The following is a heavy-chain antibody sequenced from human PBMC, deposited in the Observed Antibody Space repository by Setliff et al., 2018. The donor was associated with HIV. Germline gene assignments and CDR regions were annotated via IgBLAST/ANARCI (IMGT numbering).Heavy chain of an antibody. CDR2: IYYTGST. V-gene: IGHV4-59*11. D-gene: IGHD5-18*01. CDR3: AREQREVSTYYFDY. CDR1: GASISNHY. Sequence: PSETLSLTCGVSGASISNHYWSWVRQSPGKGLEWIGYIYYTGSTNYNPSLKSRVTISVDTSKNQFSLKLSSVTAADTAVYYCAREQREVSTYYFDYLAQGSLVTVSS. J-gene: IGHJ4*02.